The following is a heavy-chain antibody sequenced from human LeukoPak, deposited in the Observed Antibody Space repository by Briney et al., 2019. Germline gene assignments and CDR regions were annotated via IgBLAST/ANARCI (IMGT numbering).Heavy chain of an antibody. CDR2: ISYDGSNK. J-gene: IGHJ5*02. V-gene: IGHV3-30-3*01. CDR3: ARDDYGDGFDP. CDR1: GFSFNNYA. D-gene: IGHD4-17*01. Sequence: PGVSLRLSCAASGFSFNNYAMHWVRQAPGKGLEWVALISYDGSNKYYADSVKGRFTISRDNAKNSLYLQMNSLRAEDTAVYYCARDDYGDGFDPWGQGTLVTFSS.